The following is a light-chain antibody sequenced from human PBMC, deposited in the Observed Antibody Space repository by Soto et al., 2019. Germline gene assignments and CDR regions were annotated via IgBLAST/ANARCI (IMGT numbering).Light chain of an antibody. J-gene: IGKJ5*01. CDR1: QSVSSR. Sequence: EFVMRQSPATLSVSPGEGATLSCRASQSVSSRLAWYQHKSGQAPRLLISGASRRATGIPDRFSGSGSGTDFTLTISRLEPEDFALYYCQHYYGTSPISFGQGTRLEIK. V-gene: IGKV3-20*01. CDR3: QHYYGTSPIS. CDR2: GAS.